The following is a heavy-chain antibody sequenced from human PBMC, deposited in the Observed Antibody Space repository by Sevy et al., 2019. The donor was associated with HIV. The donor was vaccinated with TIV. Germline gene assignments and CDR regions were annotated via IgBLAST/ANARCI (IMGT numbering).Heavy chain of an antibody. J-gene: IGHJ4*02. V-gene: IGHV3-30*18. CDR3: AKDCSRTSCLDY. Sequence: GGSLRLSCAASGFTFRTYDMHWVRQAPGKGLEWVATMSHDGTNVSHADSVKGRFTISRDNSTNTLYLQRSSLRPEDTAVYYGAKDCSRTSCLDYWGRGTLVTVSS. CDR2: MSHDGTNV. D-gene: IGHD2-2*01. CDR1: GFTFRTYD.